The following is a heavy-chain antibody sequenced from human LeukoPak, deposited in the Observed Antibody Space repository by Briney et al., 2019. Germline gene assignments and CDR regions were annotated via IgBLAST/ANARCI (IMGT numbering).Heavy chain of an antibody. V-gene: IGHV1-2*02. D-gene: IGHD3-3*01. CDR3: ARDPLYDFWSGYYLDYYYMDV. Sequence: ASVKVSCKASGYTFTGYYMHWVRQAPGQGLEWMGWINPNSGGTNYAQKFQGRVTMTRDTSISTAYMELSRLRSDDTAVYYCARDPLYDFWSGYYLDYYYMDVWVKGTTVTVSS. CDR2: INPNSGGT. CDR1: GYTFTGYY. J-gene: IGHJ6*03.